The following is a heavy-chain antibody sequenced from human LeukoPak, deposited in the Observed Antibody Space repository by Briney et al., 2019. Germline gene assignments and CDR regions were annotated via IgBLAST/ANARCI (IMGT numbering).Heavy chain of an antibody. CDR2: INHSGST. CDR3: ARGIVVVPAAMGDYYYYYMDV. D-gene: IGHD2-2*01. Sequence: SETLSLTCAVYGGSFSGYYWSWIRQPPGKGLEWIGEINHSGSTNYNPSLRSRVTISVDTPKNQFSLKLSSVTAADTAVYYCARGIVVVPAAMGDYYYYYMDVWGKGTTVTVSS. CDR1: GGSFSGYY. V-gene: IGHV4-34*01. J-gene: IGHJ6*03.